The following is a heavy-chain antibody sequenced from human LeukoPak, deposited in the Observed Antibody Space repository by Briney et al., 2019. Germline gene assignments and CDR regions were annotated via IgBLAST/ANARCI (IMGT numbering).Heavy chain of an antibody. CDR1: GFTFSSYS. D-gene: IGHD2-2*01. CDR2: ISSSSSYI. Sequence: GGSLRLSCAASGFTFSSYSMNWVRQAPGKGLEWVSSISSSSSYIYYADSVKGRFTISRDNAKNSLYLQMNSLRAEDTAVYYCARVGRIGYCSSTSCYVTPFDYWGQGTLVTVSS. V-gene: IGHV3-21*01. J-gene: IGHJ4*02. CDR3: ARVGRIGYCSSTSCYVTPFDY.